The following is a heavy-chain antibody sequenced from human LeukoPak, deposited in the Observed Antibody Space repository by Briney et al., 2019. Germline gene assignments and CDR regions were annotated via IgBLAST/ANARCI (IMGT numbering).Heavy chain of an antibody. V-gene: IGHV4-39*01. CDR3: ARQDYIFDRDFWSGPYYFDY. CDR1: GGSISSSSYY. D-gene: IGHD3-3*01. Sequence: PSETLSLICTVSGGSISSSSYYWGWIRQPPGKGLEWIGSIYYSGSTYYNPSLKSRVTISVDTSKNQFSLKLSSVTAADTAVYYCARQDYIFDRDFWSGPYYFDYWGQGTLVTVSS. J-gene: IGHJ4*02. CDR2: IYYSGST.